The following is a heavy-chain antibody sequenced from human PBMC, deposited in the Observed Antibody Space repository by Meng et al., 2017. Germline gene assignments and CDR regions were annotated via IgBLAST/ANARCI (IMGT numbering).Heavy chain of an antibody. V-gene: IGHV1-69*06. Sequence: VPLVQSGAEVKKPGSPGRVSCKASGGTFSSYAISWVRQAPGQGLEWMGGIIPIFGTANYAQKFQGRVTITADKSTSTAYVELSSLRSEDTAVYYCARGVGYGGNSLYFDYWGQGTLVTVSS. CDR1: GGTFSSYA. CDR2: IIPIFGTA. D-gene: IGHD4-23*01. CDR3: ARGVGYGGNSLYFDY. J-gene: IGHJ4*02.